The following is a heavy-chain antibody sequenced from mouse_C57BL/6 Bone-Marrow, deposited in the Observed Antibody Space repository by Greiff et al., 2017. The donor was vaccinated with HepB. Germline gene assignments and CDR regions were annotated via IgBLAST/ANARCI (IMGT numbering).Heavy chain of an antibody. V-gene: IGHV2-9-1*01. D-gene: IGHD2-4*01. CDR1: GFSLTSYA. CDR3: ARIYYDYDGGVDY. J-gene: IGHJ2*01. Sequence: VQRVESGPGLVAPSQSLSITCTVSGFSLTSYAISWVRQPPGKGLEWLGVIWTGGGTNYNSALKSRLSISKDNSKSQVFLKMNSLQTDDTARYYCARIYYDYDGGVDYWGQGTTLTVSS. CDR2: IWTGGGT.